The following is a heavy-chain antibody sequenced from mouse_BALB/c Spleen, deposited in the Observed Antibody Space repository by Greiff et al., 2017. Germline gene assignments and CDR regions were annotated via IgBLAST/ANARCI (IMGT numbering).Heavy chain of an antibody. CDR2: ILPGSGST. CDR1: GYTFSSYW. V-gene: IGHV1-9*01. D-gene: IGHD2-10*02. CDR3: ARSLYGFYAMDY. J-gene: IGHJ4*01. Sequence: QVQLKESGAELMKPGASVKISCKATGYTFSSYWIEWVKQRPGHGLEWIGEILPGSGSTNYNEKFKGKATFTADTSSNTAYMQLSSLTSEDSAVYYCARSLYGFYAMDYWGQGTSVTVSS.